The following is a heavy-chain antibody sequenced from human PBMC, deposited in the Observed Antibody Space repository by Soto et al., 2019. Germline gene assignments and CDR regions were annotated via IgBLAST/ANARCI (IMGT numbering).Heavy chain of an antibody. Sequence: HPGGSLRLSCAASGFTFSSYAMSWVRQAPGKGLEWVSAISGSGGSTYYADSVKGRFTISRDNSKNTLYLQMNSLRAEDTAVYYCAKVLPQYYYDSSGYPTLFDYWGQGTLVTVS. CDR3: AKVLPQYYYDSSGYPTLFDY. D-gene: IGHD3-22*01. CDR1: GFTFSSYA. J-gene: IGHJ4*02. V-gene: IGHV3-23*01. CDR2: ISGSGGST.